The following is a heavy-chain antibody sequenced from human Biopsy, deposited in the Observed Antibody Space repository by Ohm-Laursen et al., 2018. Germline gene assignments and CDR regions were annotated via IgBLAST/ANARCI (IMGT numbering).Heavy chain of an antibody. CDR2: FYGSGNT. V-gene: IGHV4-59*11. D-gene: IGHD3-3*01. J-gene: IGHJ4*02. Sequence: SETLSLTCTVSGASLSSHYWSWIRQPPGKGLEWLGYFYGSGNTYYNPSLKSRVTTSVDPSKNQFSLKLNAVTAADTAVYYCAKGITVYGVVLPYYFDDWGQGTLVTVSS. CDR3: AKGITVYGVVLPYYFDD. CDR1: GASLSSHY.